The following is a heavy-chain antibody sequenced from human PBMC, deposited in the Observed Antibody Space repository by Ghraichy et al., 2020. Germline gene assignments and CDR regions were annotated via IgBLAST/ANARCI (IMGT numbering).Heavy chain of an antibody. CDR1: GGSISSGDYY. Sequence: SETLSLTCTVSGGSISSGDYYWSWIRQPPGKGLEWIGYIYYSGSTYYNPSLKSRVTISVDTSKNQFSLKLSSVTAADTAVYYCARAPHHDYGDDPYYFDYWGQGTLVTVSS. CDR2: IYYSGST. CDR3: ARAPHHDYGDDPYYFDY. J-gene: IGHJ4*02. D-gene: IGHD4-17*01. V-gene: IGHV4-30-4*01.